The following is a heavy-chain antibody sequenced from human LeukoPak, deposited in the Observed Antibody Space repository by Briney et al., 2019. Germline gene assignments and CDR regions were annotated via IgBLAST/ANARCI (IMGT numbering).Heavy chain of an antibody. D-gene: IGHD1-26*01. CDR2: ISAGCDRT. V-gene: IGHV3-23*01. CDR3: ARSTVGTSCCTAVDY. Sequence: GGSLRLSCAASGFTFSTDAMTWVRQAPGKGLEWVSGISAGCDRTYYADSVKGRFTISRDNSKNTLYLQMNSLRAEDTAEYYCARSTVGTSCCTAVDYWGQGTLVTVSS. J-gene: IGHJ4*02. CDR1: GFTFSTDA.